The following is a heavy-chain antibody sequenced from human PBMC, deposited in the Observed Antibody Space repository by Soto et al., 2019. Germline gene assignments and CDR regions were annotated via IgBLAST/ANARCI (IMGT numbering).Heavy chain of an antibody. D-gene: IGHD3-3*01. J-gene: IGHJ6*02. Sequence: QVQLVQSGAEVKKPGSSVKVSCKASGGTFSSYAISWVRQAPGQGLEWMGGIIPIFGTANYAQKFQGRVTITADESTSTAYMELSSLRSEDTAVYYCARVSPGYYDFWSGYYQGYYYGMDVWGQGTTVTVSS. V-gene: IGHV1-69*01. CDR3: ARVSPGYYDFWSGYYQGYYYGMDV. CDR1: GGTFSSYA. CDR2: IIPIFGTA.